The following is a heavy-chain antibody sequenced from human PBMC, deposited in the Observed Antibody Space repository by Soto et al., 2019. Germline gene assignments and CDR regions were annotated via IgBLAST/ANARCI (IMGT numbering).Heavy chain of an antibody. CDR3: ARLPNKSPQN. CDR1: GFTFSSYW. Sequence: EVHLVESGGGLVQPGWSLRLSCVASGFTFSSYWMHWVRQAPGKGLVWVSSISNDGSSIYADPVKGRFTISRDTAKNTLYLQMNSLRAEDTSVYYCARLPNKSPQNWDQGTLVIVSP. J-gene: IGHJ1*01. V-gene: IGHV3-74*01. CDR2: ISNDGSS.